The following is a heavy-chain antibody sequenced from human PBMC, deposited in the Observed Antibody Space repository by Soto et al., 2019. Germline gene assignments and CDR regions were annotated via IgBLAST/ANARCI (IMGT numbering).Heavy chain of an antibody. V-gene: IGHV4-34*01. CDR3: ARVERGTATTVVDAFDI. J-gene: IGHJ3*02. CDR1: GGFVSSGSYY. Sequence: QVQLQQWGAGLLKPSETLSLTCAVYGGFVSSGSYYWSWIRQPPGKGLEWIGEMSHSGGTHFNPSLKSRVTISVDTSMNQFPLKMSSVTAADTALYYWARVERGTATTVVDAFDIWGPGTMVTVSS. CDR2: MSHSGGT. D-gene: IGHD1-1*01.